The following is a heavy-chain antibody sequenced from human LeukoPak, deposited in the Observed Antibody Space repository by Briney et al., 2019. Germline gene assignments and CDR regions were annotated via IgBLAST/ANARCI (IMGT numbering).Heavy chain of an antibody. CDR3: ARDAWLVGTTNLYYFDY. CDR2: INPNSGDT. Sequence: EASVKVFCKASEYTFTDYYMHWVRQAPGRGLEWMGWINPNSGDTNYAQKFQGRVTMTRDPSISTAYMALSRLRSDDTAVYYCARDAWLVGTTNLYYFDYWGQGTLVTVSS. CDR1: EYTFTDYY. V-gene: IGHV1-2*02. J-gene: IGHJ4*02. D-gene: IGHD1-26*01.